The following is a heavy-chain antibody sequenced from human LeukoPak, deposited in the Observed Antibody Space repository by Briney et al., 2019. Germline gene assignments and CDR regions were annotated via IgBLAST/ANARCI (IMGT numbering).Heavy chain of an antibody. J-gene: IGHJ6*03. CDR1: GGSFSGYY. V-gene: IGHV4-59*01. CDR3: ARLSSGSYYGYYYYYMDV. Sequence: SETLSLTSAVYGGSFSGYYWGWIRQPPGKGLEWIGYIYYSGSTNYNPSLKSRVTISVDTSKNQFSLKLSSVTAADTAVYYCARLSSGSYYGYYYYYMDVWGKGTTVTVSS. D-gene: IGHD1-26*01. CDR2: IYYSGST.